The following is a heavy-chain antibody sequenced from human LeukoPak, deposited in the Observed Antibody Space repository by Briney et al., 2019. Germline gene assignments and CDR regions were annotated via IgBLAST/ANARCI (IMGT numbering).Heavy chain of an antibody. J-gene: IGHJ3*01. CDR2: IDTSSPTM. CDR3: PRPDASCAPNNLDL. V-gene: IGHV3-48*02. Sequence: GGSLTLSCPASALTFRDYSMNWVRQAPGRGLAWISYIDTSSPTMYYADSLIGRFTIPRDNAKEALYLHMNSLRDDDTAVYYCPRPDASCAPNNLDLWGQGTMVTVSS. CDR1: ALTFRDYS. D-gene: IGHD1-14*01.